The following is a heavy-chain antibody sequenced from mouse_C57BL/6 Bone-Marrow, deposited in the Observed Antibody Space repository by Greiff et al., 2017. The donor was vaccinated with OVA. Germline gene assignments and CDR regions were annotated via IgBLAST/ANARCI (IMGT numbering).Heavy chain of an antibody. CDR3: ARWGNLSYFDY. J-gene: IGHJ2*01. V-gene: IGHV1-59*01. CDR1: GYTFTSYW. Sequence: LQQPGAELVRPGTSVKLSCKASGYTFTSYWMHWVQQRPGQGLEWIGVIDPSDSYTNYNQKFKGKATLTVDTSSSTDYMQLSRLTSEDSAVYYCARWGNLSYFDYWGQGTTLTVSS. CDR2: IDPSDSYT.